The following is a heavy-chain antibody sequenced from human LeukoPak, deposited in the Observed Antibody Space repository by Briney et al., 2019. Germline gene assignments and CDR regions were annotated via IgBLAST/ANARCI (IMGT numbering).Heavy chain of an antibody. Sequence: SETLSLTCTVSGTSISSYYWNWIRQPPGKGLEWIGEINNSGSTNYNPSLKSRVTISRDTSKNQFSLKLSSVTAADTAVYYCARGRAFFDWGQGTLVTVSS. CDR1: GTSISSYY. V-gene: IGHV4-34*01. J-gene: IGHJ4*02. D-gene: IGHD3-3*02. CDR2: INNSGST. CDR3: ARGRAFFD.